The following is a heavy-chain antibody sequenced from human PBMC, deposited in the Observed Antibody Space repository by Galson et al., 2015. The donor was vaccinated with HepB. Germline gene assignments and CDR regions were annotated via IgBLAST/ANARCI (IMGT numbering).Heavy chain of an antibody. Sequence: PALVKPTQTLTLTCTFSGFSLSTSGMCVSWIRQPQGKALEWLALIDWDDDKYYSTSLKTRLTISKDTSKNQVVLTMTNMDPVDTATYYCARIQGSSTSCYSPRGWFDPWGQGTLVTVSS. CDR2: IDWDDDK. V-gene: IGHV2-70*01. CDR1: GFSLSTSGMC. D-gene: IGHD2-2*01. CDR3: ARIQGSSTSCYSPRGWFDP. J-gene: IGHJ5*02.